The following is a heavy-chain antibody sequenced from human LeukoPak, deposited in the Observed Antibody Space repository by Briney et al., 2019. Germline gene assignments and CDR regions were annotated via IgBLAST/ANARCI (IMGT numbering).Heavy chain of an antibody. CDR2: ISGDGGST. Sequence: GGSLRLSCAASGFTFSSYTMHWVRQAPGKGLEWVSAISGDGGSTYYADSVEGRFTISRDNSKNTLYLQMNSLRAEDTAVYYCWKVTAVPDSFDSWGQGTLVSVSS. D-gene: IGHD6-19*01. V-gene: IGHV3-23*01. J-gene: IGHJ4*02. CDR1: GFTFSSYT. CDR3: WKVTAVPDSFDS.